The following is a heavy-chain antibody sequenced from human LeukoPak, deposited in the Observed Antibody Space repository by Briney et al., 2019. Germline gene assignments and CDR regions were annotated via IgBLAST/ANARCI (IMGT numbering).Heavy chain of an antibody. CDR1: GFTFSSYA. CDR3: AKXXXXXXXXXXXXXXX. J-gene: IGHJ4*01. Sequence: GGSLRLSCAASGFTFSSYAMSWVRQAPGKGLEWVSAISGSGGSTYYADSVKGRFTISRDNSKNTLYLQMNSLRAEDTAVYYCAKXXXXXXXXXXXXXXXWXXXTLVTVX. CDR2: ISGSGGST. V-gene: IGHV3-23*01.